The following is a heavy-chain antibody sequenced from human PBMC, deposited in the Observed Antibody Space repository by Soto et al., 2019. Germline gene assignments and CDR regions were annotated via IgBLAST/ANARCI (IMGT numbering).Heavy chain of an antibody. V-gene: IGHV4-34*01. J-gene: IGHJ4*02. CDR2: INQSGST. D-gene: IGHD3-9*01. CDR3: ARTLTGYSNVSDY. Sequence: SETLSRTCAVYGGSFSGYYWSCIRQPPGKGLEWIGEINQSGSTNYNPSLKSRVTISVDTSKTQFSLKLRSVTAADTAVYYCARTLTGYSNVSDYWGQGPLVTVS. CDR1: GGSFSGYY.